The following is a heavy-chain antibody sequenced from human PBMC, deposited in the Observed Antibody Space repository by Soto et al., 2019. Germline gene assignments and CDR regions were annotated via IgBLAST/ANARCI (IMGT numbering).Heavy chain of an antibody. V-gene: IGHV1-46*03. CDR2: IKPSGGGT. CDR3: ARLYGIYEPLDF. D-gene: IGHD2-21*01. J-gene: IGHJ4*02. CDR1: GYTFTTYY. Sequence: ASVKVSCKASGYTFTTYYIHWVRQAPGQGLEWMGTIKPSGGGTGYAQKFQGRVTMTGDTSTTTVYMELSSLSSEDTAIYYCARLYGIYEPLDFWGQGTLVTVSS.